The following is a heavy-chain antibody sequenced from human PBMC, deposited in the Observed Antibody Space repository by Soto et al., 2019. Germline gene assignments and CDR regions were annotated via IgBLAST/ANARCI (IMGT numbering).Heavy chain of an antibody. V-gene: IGHV1-24*01. D-gene: IGHD1-26*01. CDR1: GYTLTELS. J-gene: IGHJ4*02. CDR2: FDPEDGET. CDR3: ATLGGRYYREYHDY. Sequence: ASVKVSCKVSGYTLTELSMHWVRQAPGKGLEWMGGFDPEDGETIYAQKFQGRVTMTEDTSTDTAYMELSSLRSEDTAVYYCATLGGRYYREYHDYWGQGTLVTVSS.